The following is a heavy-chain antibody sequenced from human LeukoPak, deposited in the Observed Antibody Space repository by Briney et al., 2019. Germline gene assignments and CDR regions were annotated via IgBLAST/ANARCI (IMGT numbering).Heavy chain of an antibody. J-gene: IGHJ4*02. Sequence: PSETLSLICTLSGPSINSYYWLWIRQPPGKGLEWLRYIYYSGNTNYNPSLKSRVTISVDTSKTQFSLVLSSVTAADTALYYCARNTGLFDYWGQGTLVTVSS. CDR2: IYYSGNT. CDR1: GPSINSYY. CDR3: ARNTGLFDY. V-gene: IGHV4-59*01. D-gene: IGHD1-14*01.